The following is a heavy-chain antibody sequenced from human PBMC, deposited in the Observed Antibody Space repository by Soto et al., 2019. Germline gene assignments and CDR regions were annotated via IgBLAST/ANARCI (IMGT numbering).Heavy chain of an antibody. CDR2: IYSGGST. CDR3: ARAGEDIVVVPAASDWYFDL. D-gene: IGHD2-2*01. V-gene: IGHV3-53*02. J-gene: IGHJ2*01. CDR1: GFTVSSNY. Sequence: EVQLVETGGGLIQPGGSLRLSCAASGFTVSSNYMSWVRQAPGKGLEWVSVIYSGGSTYYADSVKGRFTISRDNSKNTLYLQMNSLRAEDTAVYYCARAGEDIVVVPAASDWYFDLWGRGTLVTVSS.